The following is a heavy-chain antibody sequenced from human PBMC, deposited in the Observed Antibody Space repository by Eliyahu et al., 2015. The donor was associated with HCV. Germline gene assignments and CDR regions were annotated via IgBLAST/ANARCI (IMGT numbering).Heavy chain of an antibody. J-gene: IGHJ3*02. CDR1: GXSFTTYW. CDR2: IYPGDSDT. Sequence: EVQLVQSGAEVKKPGESLKIXCKGSGXSFTTYWXGXGRQXPGKGLEWMGIIYPGDSDTRYSPSFQGQVTISADKSISTAYLQWSSLKASDTAMYYCARRVGATSSRAFDIWGQGTMVTVSS. D-gene: IGHD1-26*01. V-gene: IGHV5-51*01. CDR3: ARRVGATSSRAFDI.